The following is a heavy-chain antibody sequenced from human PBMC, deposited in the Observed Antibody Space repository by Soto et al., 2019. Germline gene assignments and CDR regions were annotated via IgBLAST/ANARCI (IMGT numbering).Heavy chain of an antibody. Sequence: EVQLVESGGGLVKPGGSLRLSCAASGFTFSSYSMNWVRQAPGKGLEWVSSISSSSSYIYYADSVKGRFTISRDNAKNSLYLQMNSLRAEDTAVYYCARDGENPTYYDFWSGYYDGGTRAERFDYWGQGTLVTVSS. CDR3: ARDGENPTYYDFWSGYYDGGTRAERFDY. CDR1: GFTFSSYS. CDR2: ISSSSSYI. J-gene: IGHJ4*02. V-gene: IGHV3-21*01. D-gene: IGHD3-3*01.